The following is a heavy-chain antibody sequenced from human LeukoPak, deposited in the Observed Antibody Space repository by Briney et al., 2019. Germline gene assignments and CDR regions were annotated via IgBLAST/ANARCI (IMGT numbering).Heavy chain of an antibody. CDR3: ARTRIAAAAPLYFDY. D-gene: IGHD6-13*01. V-gene: IGHV2-70*01. CDR1: GFSLSTSGMC. J-gene: IGHJ4*02. Sequence: ASGPTLVNPTQTLTLTCTFSGFSLSTSGMCVSWIRQPPGKALEWLALIDWDDDKYYSTSLKTRLTISKDTSKNQVVLTMTNMDPVDTATYYCARTRIAAAAPLYFDYWGQGTLVTVSS. CDR2: IDWDDDK.